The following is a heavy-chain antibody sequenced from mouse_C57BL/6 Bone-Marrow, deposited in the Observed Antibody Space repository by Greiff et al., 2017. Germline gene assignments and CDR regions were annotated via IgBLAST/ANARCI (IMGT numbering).Heavy chain of an antibody. CDR2: IYPTSGRT. CDR3: ARSGPLGRSFDY. CDR1: GYTFTSYW. V-gene: IGHV1-55*01. D-gene: IGHD4-1*01. Sequence: QVQLQQPGAELVKPGASVKMSCKASGYTFTSYWITWVKQRPGQGLEWIGDIYPTSGRTNYNEKFKSKAILTVDTSSNTAYMQLSSLTSEDSAVVYRARSGPLGRSFDYWGQGTTLTVSS. J-gene: IGHJ2*01.